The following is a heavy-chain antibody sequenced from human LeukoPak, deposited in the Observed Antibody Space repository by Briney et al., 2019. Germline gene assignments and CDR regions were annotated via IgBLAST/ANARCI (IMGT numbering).Heavy chain of an antibody. V-gene: IGHV4-34*01. CDR2: INHSGST. D-gene: IGHD3-10*01. J-gene: IGHJ4*02. CDR1: GGSFSGYY. Sequence: SETLSLTCAVYGGSFSGYYWSWIRQPPGKGLEWIGEINHSGSTNYNPSLKSRVTISVDTSKNQFSLKLSSVTAADTAVYYCARRSGHSDYWGQGTLVTVSS. CDR3: ARRSGHSDY.